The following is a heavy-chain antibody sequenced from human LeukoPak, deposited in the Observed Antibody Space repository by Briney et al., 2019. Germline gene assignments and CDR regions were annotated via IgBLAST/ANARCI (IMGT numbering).Heavy chain of an antibody. V-gene: IGHV3-64*01. CDR3: ARERYYDGNAFDI. Sequence: GGSLRLSCEATGFTFSSYGMHWVRQAPGKGLKYVSAISSNGDNTYYANSVEGRFIISRDNSKNTLYLQMGSLRAEDMAVYYCARERYYDGNAFDIWGQGTMVTVSS. CDR1: GFTFSSYG. J-gene: IGHJ3*02. CDR2: ISSNGDNT. D-gene: IGHD3-22*01.